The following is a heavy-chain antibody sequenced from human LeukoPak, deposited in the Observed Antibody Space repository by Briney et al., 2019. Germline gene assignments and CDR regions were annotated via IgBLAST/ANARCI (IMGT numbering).Heavy chain of an antibody. CDR3: ARVLNSSRRPNYYYMDV. J-gene: IGHJ6*03. CDR2: INHSGST. V-gene: IGHV4-34*01. D-gene: IGHD5-18*01. CDR1: GGSFSSYY. Sequence: SETLSLTCAVYGGSFSSYYWSWIRQPPGKGLEWIGEINHSGSTNYNPSLKSRVTISVVTSKNQFSLKLSSVTAADTAVYYCARVLNSSRRPNYYYMDVWGKGTTVTVSS.